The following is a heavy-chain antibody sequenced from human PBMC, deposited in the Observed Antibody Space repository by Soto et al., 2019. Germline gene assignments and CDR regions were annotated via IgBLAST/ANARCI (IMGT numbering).Heavy chain of an antibody. CDR3: AREVDTDVGGVGFFYAFDI. D-gene: IGHD5-18*01. CDR1: GGSISRYY. V-gene: IGHV4-59*01. CDR2: VYYSGNT. J-gene: IGHJ3*02. Sequence: SETLSLTCTLSGGSISRYYWTWLRQPPGKGLEWLGHVYYSGNTNYNPSLKSRVSISVDMSKNQFSLELSSVTAADTAMYYCAREVDTDVGGVGFFYAFDIWGPGTKVTVSS.